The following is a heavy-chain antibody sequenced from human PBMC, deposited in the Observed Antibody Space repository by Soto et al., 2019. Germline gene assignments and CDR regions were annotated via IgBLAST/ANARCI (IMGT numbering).Heavy chain of an antibody. CDR3: VRGDGAESDGNGYLGRH. CDR2: IKSDGSGT. CDR1: GFTFSSYW. D-gene: IGHD5-18*01. V-gene: IGHV3-74*03. Sequence: EVQLVESGGGLVQPGGSLTLSCAASGFTFSSYWMHWVRQAPGKGLVWVSRIKSDGSGTMYADSVKGRFTISRDNVRNTLYLQMNSLRVEDTAVYFCVRGDGAESDGNGYLGRHWGQGTLVTVSS. J-gene: IGHJ4*02.